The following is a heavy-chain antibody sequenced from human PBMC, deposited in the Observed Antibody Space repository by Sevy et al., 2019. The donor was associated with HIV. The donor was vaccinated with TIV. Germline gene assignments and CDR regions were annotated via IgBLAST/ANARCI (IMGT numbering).Heavy chain of an antibody. J-gene: IGHJ4*02. V-gene: IGHV3-33*08. CDR1: RFTFSTYV. Sequence: GGSLRLSCVASRFTFSTYVMHWVRQAPGKGLEWVAVIWHDGNSEYYADSVRGRFTISRDDSKSTLYLQMNSLRPEDKALYYCASEAGYGTDSRPFDYWGQGTLVTVSS. CDR3: ASEAGYGTDSRPFDY. D-gene: IGHD5-12*01. CDR2: IWHDGNSE.